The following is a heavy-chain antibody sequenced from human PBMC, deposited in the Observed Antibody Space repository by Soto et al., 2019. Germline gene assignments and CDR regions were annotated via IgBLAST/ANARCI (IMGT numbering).Heavy chain of an antibody. Sequence: EVQLVESGGGLVQPGGSLRLSCAASGFTFSNYWMTWVRQAPGKGLEWVANINEDGSGRHHVDSVKGRFTISRDNAKNSLYQQRNGLSPEDRAVYYWARGEQDRTPPNSWAQGTLAAVPS. D-gene: IGHD6-13*01. V-gene: IGHV3-7*05. J-gene: IGHJ4*02. CDR2: INEDGSGR. CDR3: ARGEQDRTPPNS. CDR1: GFTFSNYW.